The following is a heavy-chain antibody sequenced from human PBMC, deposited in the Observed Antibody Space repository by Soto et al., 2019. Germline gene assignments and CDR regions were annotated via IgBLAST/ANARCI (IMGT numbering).Heavy chain of an antibody. D-gene: IGHD1-7*01. Sequence: EVQLVESGGGLVQPGGSLRLSCAASGFTFNSYEMNWVRQAPGRGLEWVSFISSSGYTIYYADSVKGRFPISRDNAKNSLFLQMNSLRAEDTAVYYCARDKLELTQAQYFYYGMDVWGPGTTVTVSS. CDR1: GFTFNSYE. J-gene: IGHJ6*02. CDR3: ARDKLELTQAQYFYYGMDV. V-gene: IGHV3-48*03. CDR2: ISSSGYTI.